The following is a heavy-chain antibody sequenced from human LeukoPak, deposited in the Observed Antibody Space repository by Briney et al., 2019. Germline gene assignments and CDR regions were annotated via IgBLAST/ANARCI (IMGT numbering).Heavy chain of an antibody. J-gene: IGHJ4*02. CDR3: ARGSIVVGGLPGY. CDR2: INPNSGGT. CDR1: GYTFTVYY. V-gene: IGHV1-2*02. Sequence: GASVTVSCKASGYTFTVYYMHWVRQVPGQGLEWMGWINPNSGGTNYAQKFQGRVTMTRDTSISTAYMELSRLRSDDTAVYYCARGSIVVGGLPGYWGQGTLVTVSS. D-gene: IGHD2-2*01.